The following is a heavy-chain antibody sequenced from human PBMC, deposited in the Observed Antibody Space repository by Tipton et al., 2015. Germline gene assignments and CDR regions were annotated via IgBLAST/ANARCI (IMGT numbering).Heavy chain of an antibody. J-gene: IGHJ6*02. CDR3: ARDLEHGMDV. CDR2: IQYSGST. V-gene: IGHV4-59*01. CDR1: SGSISKYY. Sequence: TLPLTCSVSSGSISKYYWSWIRQPPGKELEWIGYIQYSGSTNYNPSLKSRITISLNTSKNQFSLKMSSVTAADTAVYFCARDLEHGMDVWGQGTTVTVS.